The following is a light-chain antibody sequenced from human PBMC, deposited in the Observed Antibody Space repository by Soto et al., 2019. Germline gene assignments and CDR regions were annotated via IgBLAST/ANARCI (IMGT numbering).Light chain of an antibody. CDR1: QTVISAH. V-gene: IGKV3-15*01. CDR3: QQYNTWPPIT. CDR2: GAS. Sequence: IILTQSPGTLSLSPGEGATLSCKASQTVISAHLAWYQQKPGQAPRLLIYGASTRATGIPARFSGSGSGTEFTLTISSLQSEDFAVYYCQQYNTWPPITFGQGTRLEIK. J-gene: IGKJ5*01.